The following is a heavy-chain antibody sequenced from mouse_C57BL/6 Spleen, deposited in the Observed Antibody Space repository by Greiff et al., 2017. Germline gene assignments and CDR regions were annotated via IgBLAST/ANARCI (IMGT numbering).Heavy chain of an antibody. CDR3: ASQSRDSSGYWYFDV. CDR2: IDPSDSET. D-gene: IGHD3-2*02. J-gene: IGHJ1*03. V-gene: IGHV1-52*01. Sequence: VQLQQPGAELVRPGSSVKLSCKASGYTFTSYWMHWVKQRPIQGLEWIGNIDPSDSETHYNQKFKDKATLTVDKSSSTAYMQLSSLTSEDSAVYYCASQSRDSSGYWYFDVWGTGTTVTVSS. CDR1: GYTFTSYW.